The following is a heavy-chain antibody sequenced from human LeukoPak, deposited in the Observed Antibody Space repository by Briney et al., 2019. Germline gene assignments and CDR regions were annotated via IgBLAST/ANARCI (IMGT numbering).Heavy chain of an antibody. J-gene: IGHJ4*02. CDR1: GGPISNYY. D-gene: IGHD3-16*01. Sequence: SETLSLTCTASGGPISNYYWSWVRQPAGKGLEWIGRIYTSGSTNYNPSLKSRVTMSVDTSKNQFSLKLSSVTAAETAVYYCARGSVGGPLDYWGQGTLVTVSS. CDR2: IYTSGST. V-gene: IGHV4-4*07. CDR3: ARGSVGGPLDY.